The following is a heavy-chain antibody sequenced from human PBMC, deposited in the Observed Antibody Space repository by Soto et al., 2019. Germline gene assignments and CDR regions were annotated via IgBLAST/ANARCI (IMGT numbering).Heavy chain of an antibody. J-gene: IGHJ4*02. CDR3: ARVHGDFDY. V-gene: IGHV3-48*03. D-gene: IGHD4-17*01. Sequence: GGSLRLSCAASGFTFSDYEMNWVRQAPGKGLEWVSYISNTGFTIYYADSVRGRFAISRDNAKNSLYLQMNSLGAGGTAVYYCARVHGDFDYWGQGTLVTVSS. CDR2: ISNTGFTI. CDR1: GFTFSDYE.